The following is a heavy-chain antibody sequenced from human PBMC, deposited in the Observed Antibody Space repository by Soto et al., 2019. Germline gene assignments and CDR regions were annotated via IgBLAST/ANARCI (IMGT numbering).Heavy chain of an antibody. CDR2: ILPVFGTT. CDR3: AREPGEGVGTDYHYYGMGD. D-gene: IGHD3-3*01. CDR1: GGTSRNYG. J-gene: IGHJ6*02. Sequence: PGQACCTAPGGTSRNYGVSWVRQAQGQGLERMGGILPVFGTTTYAQNFQGRITITADKSTSTVYMELTSLRSDDTAPYYCAREPGEGVGTDYHYYGMGDWDQGATFTVSS. V-gene: IGHV1-69*06.